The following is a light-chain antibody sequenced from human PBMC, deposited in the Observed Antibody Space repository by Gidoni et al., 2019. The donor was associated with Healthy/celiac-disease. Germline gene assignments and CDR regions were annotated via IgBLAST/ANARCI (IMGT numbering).Light chain of an antibody. CDR3: QQYNSFTWT. V-gene: IGKV1-5*01. CDR2: DAS. CDR1: QSSSSW. J-gene: IGKJ1*01. Sequence: DIQMTQSPSTLSASVGDRVTITCRASQSSSSWLAWYQQKPGKAPKLLIYDASSLESGVPSRFSGSGSGTEFTLTISSLQPDVFATYYCQQYNSFTWTFGQGTKVEIK.